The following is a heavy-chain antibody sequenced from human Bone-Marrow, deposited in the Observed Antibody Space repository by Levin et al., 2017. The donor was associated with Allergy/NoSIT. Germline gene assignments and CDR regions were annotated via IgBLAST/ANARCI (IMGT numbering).Heavy chain of an antibody. V-gene: IGHV3-9*01. J-gene: IGHJ4*02. Sequence: PAGGSLRLSCAASGFTFDDYAMHWVRQAPGKGLEWVSGISWNSGSIGYADSVKGRFTISRDNAKNSLYLQMNSLRAEDTALYYCAKERRRIYWGQGTLVTVSS. CDR2: ISWNSGSI. CDR3: AKERRRIY. CDR1: GFTFDDYA.